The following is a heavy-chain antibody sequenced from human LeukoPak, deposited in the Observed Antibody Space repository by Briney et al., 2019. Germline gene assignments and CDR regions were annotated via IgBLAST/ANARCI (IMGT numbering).Heavy chain of an antibody. D-gene: IGHD1-26*01. CDR2: IWDDGSYK. V-gene: IGHV3-33*06. Sequence: QAGGSLRLSCAASGFSFSNYGMRWVRQAPGKGLEWVAVIWDDGSYKYYADSVKGRFTISRDNSENTLYLQMNSLRAEDTAVYYCAKPTRGSGSFLIDYWGQGTLVTVSS. CDR1: GFSFSNYG. J-gene: IGHJ4*02. CDR3: AKPTRGSGSFLIDY.